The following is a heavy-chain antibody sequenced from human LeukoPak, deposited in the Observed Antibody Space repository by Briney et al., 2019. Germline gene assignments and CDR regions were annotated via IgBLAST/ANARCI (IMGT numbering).Heavy chain of an antibody. CDR2: ISGSGGST. CDR3: AKARVGGTQAGYYYYMDV. J-gene: IGHJ6*03. CDR1: GFTVSSNY. V-gene: IGHV3-23*01. Sequence: GGSLRLSCAASGFTVSSNYMSWVRQAPGKGLEWVSAISGSGGSTYYADSVKGRFTISRDNSKNTLYLQMNSLRAEDTAVYYCAKARVGGTQAGYYYYMDVWGKGTTVTVSS. D-gene: IGHD1-26*01.